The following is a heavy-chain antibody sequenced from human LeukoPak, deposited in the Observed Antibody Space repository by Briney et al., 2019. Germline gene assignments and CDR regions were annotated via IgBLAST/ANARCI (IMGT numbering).Heavy chain of an antibody. CDR3: ARVSGFLEWYNYGYFDY. Sequence: GASVKVSCKASRYTFTSYYMHWVRQAPGQGLEWMGIINPSGGSTSFAQKFQGRVTMTRDTSTSTVYMELSSLRSEDTAVYYCARVSGFLEWYNYGYFDYWGQGTLVTVSS. J-gene: IGHJ4*02. V-gene: IGHV1-46*01. D-gene: IGHD3-3*01. CDR1: RYTFTSYY. CDR2: INPSGGST.